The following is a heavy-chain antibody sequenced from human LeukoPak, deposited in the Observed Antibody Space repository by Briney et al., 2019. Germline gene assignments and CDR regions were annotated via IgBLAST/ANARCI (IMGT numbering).Heavy chain of an antibody. Sequence: PSETLSLTCAVSRGSICSYYWSWIRQPAGKGLEWIGRIYTSGSTNYSPSLKSRVTMSVDTSKNQFSLKLSSVTAADTAVYYCARGSPWYYDFWSGYRPDYMDVWGKGTTVTVSS. CDR1: RGSICSYY. CDR3: ARGSPWYYDFWSGYRPDYMDV. J-gene: IGHJ6*03. D-gene: IGHD3-3*01. V-gene: IGHV4-4*07. CDR2: IYTSGST.